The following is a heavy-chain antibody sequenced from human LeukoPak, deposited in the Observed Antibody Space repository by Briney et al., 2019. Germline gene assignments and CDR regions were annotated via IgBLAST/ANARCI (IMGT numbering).Heavy chain of an antibody. CDR2: IFYSGST. J-gene: IGHJ4*02. V-gene: IGHV4-59*08. Sequence: SETLSLTCTVSGGSMSSYYWSWIRQPPGKGLEWIGYIFYSGSTNYNPSLKSRVTLSVDTSKNQFSLKLGSVTAADTAVYYCARQPYMLGDYYFDYWGQGTLVTVSS. D-gene: IGHD1-26*01. CDR1: GGSMSSYY. CDR3: ARQPYMLGDYYFDY.